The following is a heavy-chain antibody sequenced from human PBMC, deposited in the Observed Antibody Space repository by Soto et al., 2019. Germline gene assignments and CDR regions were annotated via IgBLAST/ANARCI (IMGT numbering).Heavy chain of an antibody. CDR2: INAGGNT. CDR3: VRDNYYYGMDV. J-gene: IGHJ6*02. V-gene: IGHV3-66*01. CDR1: GFDASVNY. Sequence: EVQLVESGGTLVQPGGSLRLSCAASGFDASVNYMAWVRQAPGKGLEWVSTINAGGNTFYADSVKGRFTISRDDSTNTLSLQMNSLRVEDTAMLYCVRDNYYYGMDVGGQGTAVTVSS.